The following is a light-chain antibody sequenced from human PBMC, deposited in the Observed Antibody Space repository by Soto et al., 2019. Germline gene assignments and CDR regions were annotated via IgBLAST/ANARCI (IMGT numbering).Light chain of an antibody. V-gene: IGKV3-15*01. CDR1: QSVSTH. CDR2: GTS. CDR3: QQYHNWAIT. J-gene: IGKJ5*01. Sequence: ELVITQSPATPTLSPGEGGTISCRASQSVSTHLAWYQQIPGQAPRLLIYGTSTRAAGIPARFSGRGSGTEFTFTISSLQSEDFAVYHCQQYHNWAITFGQGTRLEIK.